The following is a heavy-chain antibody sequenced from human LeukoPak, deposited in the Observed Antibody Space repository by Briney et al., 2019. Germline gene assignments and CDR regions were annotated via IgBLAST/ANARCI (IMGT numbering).Heavy chain of an antibody. CDR1: GFTFSSYW. V-gene: IGHV3-7*01. J-gene: IGHJ6*03. CDR3: ARDGSGGTHYDFWSGYLYYMDV. Sequence: GGSLRLSCAASGFTFSSYWMSWVRQAPGKGLEWVANIKQDGSEKYYVDSVKGRFTISRDNAKNSLYLQMNSLRAEDTAVYYCARDGSGGTHYDFWSGYLYYMDVWGKGTTVTVAS. D-gene: IGHD3-3*01. CDR2: IKQDGSEK.